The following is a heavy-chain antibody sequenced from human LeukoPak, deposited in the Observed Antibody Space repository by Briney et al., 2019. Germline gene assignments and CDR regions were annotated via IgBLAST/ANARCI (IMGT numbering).Heavy chain of an antibody. J-gene: IGHJ4*02. V-gene: IGHV4-59*08. CDR1: GGSISSYY. CDR2: IYYSGST. Sequence: SETLSLTCTVSGGSISSYYWSWIRQPPGKGLEWFGYIYYSGSTNYNPSLKSRVTISVDTSKNQFSLKLSSVTAADTAVYYCARVVRGVSVWYFDYWGQGTLVTVSS. CDR3: ARVVRGVSVWYFDY. D-gene: IGHD3-10*01.